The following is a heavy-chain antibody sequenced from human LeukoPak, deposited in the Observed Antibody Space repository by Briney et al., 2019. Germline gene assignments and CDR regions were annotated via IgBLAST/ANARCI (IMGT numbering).Heavy chain of an antibody. CDR3: YSSGWYGDDAFDI. Sequence: GGSLRLSCTASGFTFSSYSMNWVRQAPGKGLEWVSSISSSSSYIYYADSVKGRFTISRDNAKNSLYLQMNSLRAEDTAVYYCYSSGWYGDDAFDIWGQGTMVTVSS. CDR1: GFTFSSYS. CDR2: ISSSSSYI. J-gene: IGHJ3*02. V-gene: IGHV3-21*01. D-gene: IGHD6-19*01.